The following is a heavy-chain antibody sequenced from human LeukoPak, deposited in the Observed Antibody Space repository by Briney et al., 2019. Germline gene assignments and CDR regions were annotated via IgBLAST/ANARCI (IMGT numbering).Heavy chain of an antibody. V-gene: IGHV1-18*01. D-gene: IGHD6-6*01. J-gene: IGHJ5*02. CDR1: GYTFTSYG. CDR2: ISAYSGNT. CDR3: AREVLGRIKGSSSVRWFDP. Sequence: ASVTVSRKASGYTFTSYGISWVRQAPGQGLEWMGWISAYSGNTNYAQKLQGRVTMTTDTSTSTAYMELRSLRSDDTAVYYCAREVLGRIKGSSSVRWFDPWGQGTLVTVSS.